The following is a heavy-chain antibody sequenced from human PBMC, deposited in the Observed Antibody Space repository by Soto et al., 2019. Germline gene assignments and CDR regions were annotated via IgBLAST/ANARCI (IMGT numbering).Heavy chain of an antibody. Sequence: SETMSLTNAVSSGSISSSNGWSRVRKHPGKGLEWIGEIYHSGSTNYNPSLKSRVTISVDKSKNQFSLKLSSVTAADTAVYYCARDDYDLLTGYYFLGYWGQGTLVTVSS. D-gene: IGHD3-9*01. J-gene: IGHJ4*02. CDR3: ARDDYDLLTGYYFLGY. V-gene: IGHV4-4*02. CDR2: IYHSGST. CDR1: SGSISSSNG.